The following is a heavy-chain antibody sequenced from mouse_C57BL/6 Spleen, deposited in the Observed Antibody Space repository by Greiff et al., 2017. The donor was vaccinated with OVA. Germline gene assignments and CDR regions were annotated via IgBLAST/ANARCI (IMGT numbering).Heavy chain of an antibody. Sequence: QVQLQQSGAELVKPGASVKLSCKASGYTFTEYTIHWVKQRSGQGLEWIGWFYPGSGSIKYNEKFKDKATLTADKSSSTVYMELRRLTSEDPEVYYSARHEGGSYYRGPYYFDYWGQGTTLTVSS. J-gene: IGHJ2*01. D-gene: IGHD2-12*01. V-gene: IGHV1-62-2*01. CDR1: GYTFTEYT. CDR2: FYPGSGSI. CDR3: ARHEGGSYYRGPYYFDY.